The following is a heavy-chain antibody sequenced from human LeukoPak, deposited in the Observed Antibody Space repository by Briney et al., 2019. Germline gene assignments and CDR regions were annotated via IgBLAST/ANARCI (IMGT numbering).Heavy chain of an antibody. Sequence: PGGSLRLSCAASGFTFSSYGMSWVRQAPGKGLECVSAISGSGGSTYYADSVKGRFTISRDNSKNTLYLQMNSLRAEDTAVYYCAKARPYSSSWYRGNWFDPWGQGTLVTVSS. D-gene: IGHD6-13*01. CDR2: ISGSGGST. CDR1: GFTFSSYG. V-gene: IGHV3-23*01. CDR3: AKARPYSSSWYRGNWFDP. J-gene: IGHJ5*02.